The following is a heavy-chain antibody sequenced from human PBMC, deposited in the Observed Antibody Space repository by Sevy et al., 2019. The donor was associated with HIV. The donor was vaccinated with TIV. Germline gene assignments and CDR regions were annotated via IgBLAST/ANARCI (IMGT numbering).Heavy chain of an antibody. CDR1: GFTVRSSH. CDR2: IYSGGGT. D-gene: IGHD2-21*02. Sequence: GGSLRLSCAVSGFTVRSSHMTWIRQAPGKGLEWVSIIYSGGGTYLSDSVRGRFTISRDNSKNTLFLQMNSLRAEDTVVYYCSRGGGSYCGVDCTRDFASWGQGTLVTVSS. CDR3: SRGGGSYCGVDCTRDFAS. J-gene: IGHJ5*01. V-gene: IGHV3-66*01.